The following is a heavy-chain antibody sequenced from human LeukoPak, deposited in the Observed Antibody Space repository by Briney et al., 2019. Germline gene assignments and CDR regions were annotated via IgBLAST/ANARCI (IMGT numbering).Heavy chain of an antibody. CDR2: INYGGST. CDR1: LDSLSGYS. Sequence: SETLSLTCAVYLDSLSGYSWSWIRQPPGKGLEWIGEINYGGSTKYNSSLKSRVTISVDTSKNQFSLKLSSVTAADTAVYYCVRVVIAVAGARHQVPPYYYYYMDVWGKGTTVTVSS. D-gene: IGHD6-19*01. CDR3: VRVVIAVAGARHQVPPYYYYYMDV. J-gene: IGHJ6*03. V-gene: IGHV4-34*01.